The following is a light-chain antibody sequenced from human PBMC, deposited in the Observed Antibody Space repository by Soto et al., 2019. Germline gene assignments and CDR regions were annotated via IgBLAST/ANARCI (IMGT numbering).Light chain of an antibody. CDR3: QQYTHWPWT. CDR2: DAS. Sequence: MALSRPAVPRAREESATRWCRSIQSVTTRLAWYQRKPGQGPRLLIYDASTRATGIAARISGSGSGTEFTLTISSLQSEDVAIYYCQQYTHWPWTFGQGTKVDIK. CDR1: QSVTTR. V-gene: IGKV3-15*01. J-gene: IGKJ1*01.